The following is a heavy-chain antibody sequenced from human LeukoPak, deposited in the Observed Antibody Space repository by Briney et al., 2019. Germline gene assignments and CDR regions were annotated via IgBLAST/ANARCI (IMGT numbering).Heavy chain of an antibody. Sequence: PGGSLRLSCAASGFTFRTYWMNWVRQAPGKGLEWVANINQDGSEKYYVDSVKGRFTISRDNAKKSLYLQMSSLRAEDTAVYYCASSDFWSGYYSESYYYYYMDVWGKGTTVTVSS. CDR2: INQDGSEK. D-gene: IGHD3-3*01. CDR1: GFTFRTYW. V-gene: IGHV3-7*01. J-gene: IGHJ6*03. CDR3: ASSDFWSGYYSESYYYYYMDV.